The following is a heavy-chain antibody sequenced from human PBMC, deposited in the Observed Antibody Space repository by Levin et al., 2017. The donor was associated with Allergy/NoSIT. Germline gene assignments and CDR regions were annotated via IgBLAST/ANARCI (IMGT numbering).Heavy chain of an antibody. CDR2: ISGSGGST. V-gene: IGHV3-23*01. D-gene: IGHD3-3*01. CDR3: AGHGTIFGVVMRYGMDV. J-gene: IGHJ6*02. Sequence: GGSLRLSCAASGFTFSSYAMSWVRQAPGKGLEWVSAISGSGGSTYYADSVKGRFTISRDNSKNTLYLQMNSLRAEDTAVYYCAGHGTIFGVVMRYGMDVWGQGTTVTVSS. CDR1: GFTFSSYA.